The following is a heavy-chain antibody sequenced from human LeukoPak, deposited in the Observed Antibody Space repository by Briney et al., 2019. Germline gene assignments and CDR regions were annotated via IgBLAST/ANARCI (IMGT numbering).Heavy chain of an antibody. V-gene: IGHV3-23*01. D-gene: IGHD3-3*01. J-gene: IGHJ4*02. CDR2: ISDSGGST. CDR1: GFTFSSYA. CDR3: TKDLITLFGVVLNY. Sequence: GGSLRLSCAASGFTFSSYAMSWVRQAPGKGLEWVSAISDSGGSTYYADSVKGRFTISRDNSKNTLYLQMNGLRAEDTAVYYCTKDLITLFGVVLNYWGQGTLVTVSS.